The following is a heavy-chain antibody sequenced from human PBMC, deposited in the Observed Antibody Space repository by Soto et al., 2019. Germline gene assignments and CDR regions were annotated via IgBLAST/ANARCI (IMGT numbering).Heavy chain of an antibody. D-gene: IGHD1-26*01. CDR3: ARRGLGNAFDI. V-gene: IGHV3-23*01. J-gene: IGHJ3*02. Sequence: EVQLLESGGGLAQPGGSLRLSCAASGFTFSSFAMSWVRQAPGKGLEWVSAISASGGGTDSAASVRGRFTISRDNSKNTLNLEMNSLRGEDTAVFYCARRGLGNAFDIWAQGTMVTVSS. CDR1: GFTFSSFA. CDR2: ISASGGGT.